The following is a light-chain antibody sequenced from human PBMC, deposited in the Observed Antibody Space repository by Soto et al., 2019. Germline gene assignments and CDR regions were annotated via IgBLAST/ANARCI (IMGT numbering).Light chain of an antibody. V-gene: IGLV2-23*03. CDR2: EGS. CDR3: CSYAGSSTFVLYV. J-gene: IGLJ1*01. CDR1: SSDVGSYNL. Sequence: QSALTQPASVSGSPGQSITISCTGTSSDVGSYNLVSWYQQHPGKAPKLMIYEGSKRPSGVSNRCSGSKSGNTASLTISGLQAEDEADYYCCSYAGSSTFVLYVFGTGTKLTVL.